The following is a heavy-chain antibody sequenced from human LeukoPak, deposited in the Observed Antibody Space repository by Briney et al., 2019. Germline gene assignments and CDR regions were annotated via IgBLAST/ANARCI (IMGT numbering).Heavy chain of an antibody. CDR3: ARDKDVARHYYYYYYMDV. D-gene: IGHD2-15*01. J-gene: IGHJ6*03. Sequence: ASVKVSCKASGYTFTGYYMHWVRQAPGQGLEWMGWINPNSGGTNYAQKFQGRVTMTRDTSISTAYMELSRLRSDDTAVYYCARDKDVARHYYYYYYMDVWGKGTTVTVSS. V-gene: IGHV1-2*02. CDR2: INPNSGGT. CDR1: GYTFTGYY.